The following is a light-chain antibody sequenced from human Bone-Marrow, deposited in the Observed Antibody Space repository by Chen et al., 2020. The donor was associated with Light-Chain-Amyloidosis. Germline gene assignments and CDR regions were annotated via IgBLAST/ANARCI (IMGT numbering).Light chain of an antibody. CDR3: QSADSSGTYEVI. V-gene: IGLV3-25*03. J-gene: IGLJ2*01. CDR1: DLPTKY. Sequence: SYDLTQPPSVSVSPGQTARITCSGDDLPTKYAYWYQQKPGQAPVLVIHRDTERPSGISERFSGSSSGTTATLTISGVQAEDEADYNCQSADSSGTYEVIFGGGTKLTVL. CDR2: RDT.